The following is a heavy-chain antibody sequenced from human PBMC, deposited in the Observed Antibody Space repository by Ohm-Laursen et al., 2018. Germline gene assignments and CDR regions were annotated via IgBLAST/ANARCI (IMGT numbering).Heavy chain of an antibody. CDR2: ISWNGGNI. CDR3: AREIKGWDGAFDH. Sequence: SLRLSCAASGFTFDDNAMHWVRQVPGKGLEWVTGISWNGGNIGYADSVKGRFTISRDNAKNSLYLQMNSLRAEDTAVYYCAREIKGWDGAFDHWGQGTLVTVSS. D-gene: IGHD6-19*01. J-gene: IGHJ4*02. CDR1: GFTFDDNA. V-gene: IGHV3-9*01.